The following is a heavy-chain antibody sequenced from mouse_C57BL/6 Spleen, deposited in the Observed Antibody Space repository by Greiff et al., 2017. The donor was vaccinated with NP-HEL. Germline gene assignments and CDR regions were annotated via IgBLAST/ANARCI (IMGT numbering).Heavy chain of an antibody. CDR3: TRRMTVTTFYYYAMDY. Sequence: EVQLQQSGGGLVQPGGSMKLSCAASGFTFSDAWMDWVRQSPEKGLEWVAEIRNKANNHATYYAESVKGRFTISRDDSKSSVYLQMNSLRAEDTGIYYCTRRMTVTTFYYYAMDYWGQGTSVTVSS. CDR2: IRNKANNHAT. D-gene: IGHD2-3*01. V-gene: IGHV6-6*01. J-gene: IGHJ4*01. CDR1: GFTFSDAW.